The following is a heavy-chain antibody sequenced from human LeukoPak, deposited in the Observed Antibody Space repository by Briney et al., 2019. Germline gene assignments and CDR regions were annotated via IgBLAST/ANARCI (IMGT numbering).Heavy chain of an antibody. V-gene: IGHV3-48*04. CDR2: ISSDSGTI. J-gene: IGHJ4*02. CDR3: AREGRLRPSHIDF. Sequence: PGGSLRLSCVASGFTFRTYSINWVRQAPGQGLDWISYISSDSGTIYYADSVEGRFTISRDNAQNLLYLQMNSLRADDTAVYYCAREGRLRPSHIDFWGQGTLVTVSS. D-gene: IGHD2-15*01. CDR1: GFTFRTYS.